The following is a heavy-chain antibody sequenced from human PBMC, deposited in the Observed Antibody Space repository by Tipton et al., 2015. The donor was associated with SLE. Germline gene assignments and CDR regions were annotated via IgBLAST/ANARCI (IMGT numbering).Heavy chain of an antibody. J-gene: IGHJ2*01. V-gene: IGHV4-59*01. CDR1: GGSMSTYY. Sequence: LRLSCTVSGGSMSTYYWSWIRLPPGKGLEWIGYIYYSGGTSCNPSLNSRVTISVDTSRNQFSLKLTSVTAADSAVYYCARYSLTNWHLDLWGRGTLVTVSS. CDR3: ARYSLTNWHLDL. D-gene: IGHD2-15*01. CDR2: IYYSGGT.